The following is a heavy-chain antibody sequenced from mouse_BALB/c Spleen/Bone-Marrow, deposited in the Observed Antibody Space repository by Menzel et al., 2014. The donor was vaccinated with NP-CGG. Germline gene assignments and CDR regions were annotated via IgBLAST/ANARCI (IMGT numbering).Heavy chain of an antibody. D-gene: IGHD2-4*01. V-gene: IGHV14-3*02. CDR1: GFNIKDTY. CDR2: IVPANGNT. Sequence: VQLQQSGAELVKPGASVKLSCTTSGFNIKDTYMHWVKLRPEQGLEWIGRIVPANGNTKYAPKFQGKATITADTSSNTAHLQLSSLTSEDTGVYFCASYDYGYYFDYWGQGTTLTVSS. J-gene: IGHJ2*01. CDR3: ASYDYGYYFDY.